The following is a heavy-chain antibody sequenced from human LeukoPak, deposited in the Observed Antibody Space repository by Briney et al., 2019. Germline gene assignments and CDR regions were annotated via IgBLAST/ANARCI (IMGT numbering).Heavy chain of an antibody. V-gene: IGHV1-2*06. CDR3: ARGEYYYDSSGYYEGDY. D-gene: IGHD3-22*01. CDR1: GYTFTGYY. J-gene: IGHJ4*02. Sequence: ASVKVSCKASGYTFTGYYMHWVRQAPGQGLEWMGRINPNSGGTNYAQNFQGRVTMTRDTSISTAYMELSRLRSDDTAVYYCARGEYYYDSSGYYEGDYWGQRTLVTVSS. CDR2: INPNSGGT.